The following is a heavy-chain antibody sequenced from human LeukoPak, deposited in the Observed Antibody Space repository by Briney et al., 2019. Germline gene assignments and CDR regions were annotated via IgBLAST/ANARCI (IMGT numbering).Heavy chain of an antibody. CDR2: IKSKTDGGTT. CDR3: TTEYYCTNGVCSLDY. D-gene: IGHD2-8*01. Sequence: GGSLRLSCAASGFTFSNAWMSWVRQAPGKGLEWVGRIKSKTDGGTTDYAAPVKGRFTISRDDSKNTLYLQMNSLKTEDTAVYYCTTEYYCTNGVCSLDYWGQGTLVTVSS. CDR1: GFTFSNAW. V-gene: IGHV3-15*01. J-gene: IGHJ4*02.